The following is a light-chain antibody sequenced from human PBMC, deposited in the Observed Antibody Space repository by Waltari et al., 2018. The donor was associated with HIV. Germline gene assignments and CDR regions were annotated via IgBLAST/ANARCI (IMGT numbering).Light chain of an antibody. CDR2: GSR. CDR3: AAWDDSLGGFV. V-gene: IGLV1-47*01. CDR1: GSALGRHT. Sequence: QSALTQSPSASAAPGRSLPNSCAATGSALGRHTVFWFQKFPTSAPKLLLFGSRRRPAGVPDRFSASKSGTSASLVIGGLRTEDEADYYCAAWDDSLGGFVVGTGTKVTVL. J-gene: IGLJ1*01.